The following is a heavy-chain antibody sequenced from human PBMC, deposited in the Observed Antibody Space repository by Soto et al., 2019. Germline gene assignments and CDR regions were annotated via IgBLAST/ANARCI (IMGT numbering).Heavy chain of an antibody. J-gene: IGHJ5*02. CDR2: INAGNGNT. V-gene: IGHV1-3*01. Sequence: QVQLVQSGAEVKKPGASVKVSCKASGYTFTSYAMHWVRQAPGQRLEWMGWINAGNGNTKYSQKFQGRVTITRDTSASTAYMELSSLRSEDTAVYYCARSPPIYCSGGSCGFYWFDPWGQGTLVTVSS. D-gene: IGHD2-15*01. CDR1: GYTFTSYA. CDR3: ARSPPIYCSGGSCGFYWFDP.